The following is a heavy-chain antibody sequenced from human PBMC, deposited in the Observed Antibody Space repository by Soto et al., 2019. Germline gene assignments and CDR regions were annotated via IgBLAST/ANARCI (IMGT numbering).Heavy chain of an antibody. CDR3: ARGRSFSYDSTPPPMFDL. D-gene: IGHD3-10*01. V-gene: IGHV3-13*01. CDR1: GFAFSTFD. J-gene: IGHJ5*02. Sequence: XGSLRLSCAGSGFAFSTFDIHWVRQAPGKGLEWVSGIGTLSDTFYAASVQGRFTISRQNAKNSVYLQMNSLRAGDTAFYYCARGRSFSYDSTPPPMFDLWGQGTLVTVSS. CDR2: IGTLSDT.